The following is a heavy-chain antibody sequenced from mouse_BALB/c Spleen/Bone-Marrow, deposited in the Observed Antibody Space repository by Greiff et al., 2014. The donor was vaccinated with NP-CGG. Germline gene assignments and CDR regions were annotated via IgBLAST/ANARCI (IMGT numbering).Heavy chain of an antibody. CDR2: IHYSGTT. Sequence: DVKLVESGPDLVKPSQSLSLTCTVTGYSITSDYSWHWIRQFSGNKLEWMGYIHYSGTTVYNPSLKSRISITRDTSNNQFFLQLNSVTTEDTATYYCARFAGTPYTMDHWGQGTSVTVSS. CDR1: GYSITSDYS. V-gene: IGHV3-1*02. J-gene: IGHJ4*01. CDR3: ARFAGTPYTMDH. D-gene: IGHD4-1*01.